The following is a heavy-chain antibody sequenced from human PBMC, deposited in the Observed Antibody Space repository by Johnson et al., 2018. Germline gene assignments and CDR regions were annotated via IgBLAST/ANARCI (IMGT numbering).Heavy chain of an antibody. CDR1: GGSISTYY. D-gene: IGHD3-3*01. CDR3: ARDLMTHYGFWSGDYLRGIDVGGRGIDV. CDR2: VYYSGST. Sequence: QVQLQESGPGLVKPSETLFLTCTVSGGSISTYYWNWIRQPPGKGLEWIGYVYYSGSTNYNPSLKSRVTISVDTSKNEFSLKLSSVTAADPAVYYCARDLMTHYGFWSGDYLRGIDVGGRGIDVWGQGTTVTVSS. V-gene: IGHV4-59*01. J-gene: IGHJ6*02.